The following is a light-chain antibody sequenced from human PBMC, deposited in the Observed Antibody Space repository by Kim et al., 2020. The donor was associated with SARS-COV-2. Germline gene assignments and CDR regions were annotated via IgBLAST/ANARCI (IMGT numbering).Light chain of an antibody. CDR3: QQTYSRPLT. CDR2: KTS. V-gene: IGKV1-39*01. CDR1: QTIGDF. J-gene: IGKJ4*01. Sequence: SVGDRVTITCRASQTIGDFLSWYKQRPGKAPDLLIFKTSTLQTGVPSRFSGSGSGTDFTLTISNLQPEDVATYYCQQTYSRPLTFGGGTKVDIK.